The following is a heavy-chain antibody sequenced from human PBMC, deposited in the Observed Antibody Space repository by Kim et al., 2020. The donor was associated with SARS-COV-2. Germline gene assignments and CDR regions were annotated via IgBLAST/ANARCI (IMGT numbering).Heavy chain of an antibody. CDR3: ARGGDPITMVRGVTGGDAFDI. CDR2: IYSGGST. J-gene: IGHJ3*02. V-gene: IGHV3-53*01. Sequence: GGSLRLSCAASGFTVSSNYMSWVRQAPGKGLEWVSVIYSGGSTYYADSVKGRFTISRDNSKNTLYLQMNSLRAEDTAVYYCARGGDPITMVRGVTGGDAFDIWGQGTMVTVSS. CDR1: GFTVSSNY. D-gene: IGHD3-10*01.